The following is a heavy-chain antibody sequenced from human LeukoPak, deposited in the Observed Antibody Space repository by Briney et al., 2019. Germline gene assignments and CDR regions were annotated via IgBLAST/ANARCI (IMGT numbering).Heavy chain of an antibody. Sequence: GGSLRLSCAASGFTVSSNYMSWVRQAPGKGLEWVSVIYSGGSTYYADSVKGRFTISRDNSKNTLYLQMNSLRAEDTAVYYCANDPSDYGDRYFDYWGQGTLVTVSS. CDR1: GFTVSSNY. CDR2: IYSGGST. D-gene: IGHD4-17*01. V-gene: IGHV3-53*05. CDR3: ANDPSDYGDRYFDY. J-gene: IGHJ4*02.